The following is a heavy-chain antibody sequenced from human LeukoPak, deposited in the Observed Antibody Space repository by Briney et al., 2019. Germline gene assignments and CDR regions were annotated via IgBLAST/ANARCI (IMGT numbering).Heavy chain of an antibody. D-gene: IGHD6-13*01. Sequence: GGSLRLSCAASGFTFSGYAMHWARQAPGKGLEWVAVISYAGTNKYYADSVKGRFTISRDSSKNTLYLQMNSLRPKDTAVYYCARVAGEQQLVEYYFDYWGQGTLVTVSS. CDR2: ISYAGTNK. CDR3: ARVAGEQQLVEYYFDY. V-gene: IGHV3-30*04. J-gene: IGHJ4*02. CDR1: GFTFSGYA.